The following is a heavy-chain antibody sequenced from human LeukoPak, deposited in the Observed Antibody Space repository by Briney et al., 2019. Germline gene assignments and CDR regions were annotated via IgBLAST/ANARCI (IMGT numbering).Heavy chain of an antibody. V-gene: IGHV4-34*01. CDR3: ARHSSGWYGEFDY. CDR1: GGSFSGYY. Sequence: SETLSLTCAVYGGSFSGYYWSGISQPPGKGLEWIGEINYGGSTNYNPSLKSRVTISVDTSKNQFSLNLSSVTAADTAVYYCARHSSGWYGEFDYWGQGTLVTVSS. J-gene: IGHJ4*02. D-gene: IGHD6-19*01. CDR2: INYGGST.